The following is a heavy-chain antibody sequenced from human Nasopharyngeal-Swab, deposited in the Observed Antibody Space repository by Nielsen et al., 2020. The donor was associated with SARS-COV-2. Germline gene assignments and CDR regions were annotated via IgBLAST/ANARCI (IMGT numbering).Heavy chain of an antibody. V-gene: IGHV3-23*01. CDR3: AKGDLKWVQHKYAMDV. CDR1: GFTFRNYA. J-gene: IGHJ6*02. D-gene: IGHD1-26*01. CDR2: ISGSGGST. Sequence: GGSLRLSCAASGFTFRNYAMTWVRQAPGKGLEWVSGISGSGGSTYYADSVEGRFTISRDNSKNTLYLQMNSLRGEDTAVYYCAKGDLKWVQHKYAMDVWGQGTTVTVSS.